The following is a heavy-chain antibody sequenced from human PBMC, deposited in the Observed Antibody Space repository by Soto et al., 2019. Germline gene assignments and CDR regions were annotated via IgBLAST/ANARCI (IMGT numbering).Heavy chain of an antibody. D-gene: IGHD3-9*01. CDR1: GFTFSDYE. Sequence: PGGSLRLSCTASGFTFSDYEMNWVRQAPGKGLEWVSYITSGGRSIYYADSVKGRFTISRDNAKNTLYLQMNSLGVEDTALYYCSYDTFGDKDFWGQGTPVTVSS. CDR2: ITSGGRSI. J-gene: IGHJ4*02. V-gene: IGHV3-48*03. CDR3: SYDTFGDKDF.